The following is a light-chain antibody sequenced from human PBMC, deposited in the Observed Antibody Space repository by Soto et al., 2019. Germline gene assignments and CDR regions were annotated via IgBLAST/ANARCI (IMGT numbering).Light chain of an antibody. J-gene: IGKJ2*01. CDR3: QQYNNWPYT. Sequence: EIVMTQSPATLSVSPGERATLSCRASQSVRSNLAWYQQKPGQAPRLVIYGASPRATGIPARFSGSGSGTEFTLTISSLQSEDFAVYYCQQYNNWPYTFGQGTKLEIK. CDR1: QSVRSN. V-gene: IGKV3-15*01. CDR2: GAS.